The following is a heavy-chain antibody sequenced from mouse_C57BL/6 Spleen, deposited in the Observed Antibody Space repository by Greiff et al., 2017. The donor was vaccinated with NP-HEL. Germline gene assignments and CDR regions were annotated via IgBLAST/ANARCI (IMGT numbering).Heavy chain of an antibody. CDR3: TTGTTVVATDFDY. CDR2: IDPEDGDT. Sequence: VQLKQSGAELVRPGASVKLSCTASGFNIKDYYMHWVKQRPEQGLEWIGRIDPEDGDTEYAPKFQGKATMTADTSSNTAYLQLSSLTSEDTAVYYCTTGTTVVATDFDYWGQGTTLTVSS. V-gene: IGHV14-1*01. J-gene: IGHJ2*01. CDR1: GFNIKDYY. D-gene: IGHD1-1*01.